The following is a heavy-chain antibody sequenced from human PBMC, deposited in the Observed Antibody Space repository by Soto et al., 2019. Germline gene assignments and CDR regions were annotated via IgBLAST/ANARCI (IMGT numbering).Heavy chain of an antibody. CDR1: GGTXSSYA. CDR2: IIPIFGTA. D-gene: IGHD3-22*01. Sequence: SXKVCFKASGGTXSSYAIGLVRQAPGQGLEWMGGIIPIFGTANYAQKFQGRVTITADESTSTAYMELSSLRSEDTAVYYCARGYYDSSGGAFDIWGQGTMGTVS. CDR3: ARGYYDSSGGAFDI. J-gene: IGHJ3*02. V-gene: IGHV1-69*13.